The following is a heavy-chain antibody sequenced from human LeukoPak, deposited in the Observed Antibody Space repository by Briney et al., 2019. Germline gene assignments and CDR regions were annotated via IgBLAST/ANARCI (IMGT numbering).Heavy chain of an antibody. V-gene: IGHV1-18*01. Sequence: ASVKVSCKASGYTFTSYGISWVRQAPGQGLEWMGWISAYNGNTNYAQKLQGRVTMTTDTSTSTAYMELRSLRSDDTAVYYCARQFPRIVGATEIDYWGQGTLVTVSS. J-gene: IGHJ4*02. CDR3: ARQFPRIVGATEIDY. D-gene: IGHD1-26*01. CDR1: GYTFTSYG. CDR2: ISAYNGNT.